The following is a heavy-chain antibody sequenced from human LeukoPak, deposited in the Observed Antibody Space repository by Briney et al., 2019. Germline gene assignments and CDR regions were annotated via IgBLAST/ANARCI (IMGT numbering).Heavy chain of an antibody. D-gene: IGHD1-26*01. V-gene: IGHV1-24*01. CDR2: FDPEDGET. J-gene: IGHJ4*02. Sequence: ASVKVSCKVSGYTLTELSMHWVRQAPGKGLEWMGGFDPEDGETIYAQKFQGRVTMTEDTSTDTAYMELSSLRSEDTAVYYCATDFVSSSGSPITDYWGQGTLVTVSS. CDR1: GYTLTELS. CDR3: ATDFVSSSGSPITDY.